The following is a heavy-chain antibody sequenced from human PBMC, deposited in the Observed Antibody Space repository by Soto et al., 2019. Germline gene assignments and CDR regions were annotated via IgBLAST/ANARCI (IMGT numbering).Heavy chain of an antibody. V-gene: IGHV3-23*01. CDR2: ISGSAGST. CDR3: AKSKDIEVVSPFDY. J-gene: IGHJ4*02. D-gene: IGHD2-2*01. CDR1: GFTFSSYA. Sequence: EVQLLESGGGLAQPGGSLRLSCAASGFTFSSYAMSWVRQAPGKRLEWVSAISGSAGSTYYADAVKGRFTISRDNSKNTLYPQINSLRAEDTAVYYCAKSKDIEVVSPFDYWGQGTLVTVSS.